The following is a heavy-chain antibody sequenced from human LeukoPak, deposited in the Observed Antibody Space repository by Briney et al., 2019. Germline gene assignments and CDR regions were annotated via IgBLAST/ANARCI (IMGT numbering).Heavy chain of an antibody. CDR2: ISGSGGST. V-gene: IGHV3-23*01. CDR3: ARAPDETGTTDY. Sequence: PGGSLRLSCAASGFTFSSYAMSWVRQAPGKGLEWVSAISGSGGSTYYADSVKGRYTISRDNSKNTLYLQMNSLRAKDTAVYYCARAPDETGTTDYWGQGTLVTVSS. D-gene: IGHD1-1*01. CDR1: GFTFSSYA. J-gene: IGHJ4*02.